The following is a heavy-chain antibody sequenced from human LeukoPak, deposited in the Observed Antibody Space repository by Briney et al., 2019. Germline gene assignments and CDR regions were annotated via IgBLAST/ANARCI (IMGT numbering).Heavy chain of an antibody. CDR2: IKEDGSKE. D-gene: IGHD3-10*01. CDR3: ARVSTRSGTTYYFDY. Sequence: GGSLRLSCAASGFSFSSYWMSWVRQAPGTGLEWVADIKEDGSKECFADSLKGRFTISRDNARSSLFLQMNSLSAEDTAIYFCARVSTRSGTTYYFDYWGQGTLVTVSS. CDR1: GFSFSSYW. J-gene: IGHJ4*02. V-gene: IGHV3-7*01.